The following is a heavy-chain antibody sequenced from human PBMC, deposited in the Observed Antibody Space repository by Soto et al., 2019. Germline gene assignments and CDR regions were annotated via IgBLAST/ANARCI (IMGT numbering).Heavy chain of an antibody. CDR3: AKSFDY. CDR1: GFTFSTYS. V-gene: IGHV3-48*02. CDR2: ISSSSHTI. Sequence: EVQLVESGGGLIQPGGSLRLSCAASGFTFSTYSMNWLRQAPGKGLEWVSYISSSSHTIYYADSVKGRFTISRDDAKYSLSLHMNSLREEDTAIYYCAKSFDYWGQGTLVTVSS. J-gene: IGHJ4*02.